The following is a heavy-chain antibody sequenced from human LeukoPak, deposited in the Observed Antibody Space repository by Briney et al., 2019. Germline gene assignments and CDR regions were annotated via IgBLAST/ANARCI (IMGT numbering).Heavy chain of an antibody. D-gene: IGHD3-16*01. J-gene: IGHJ3*02. V-gene: IGHV3-21*01. CDR3: ARDDALGDNALDI. Sequence: PGGSLRLSCAASGFTFSSYSVNWVRQAPGKGLEWVSSISSSSSYIYYADSVKGRFTISRDNSKNTLFLQMNSLRAEDTAVYYCARDDALGDNALDIWGQGTMVTVSS. CDR2: ISSSSSYI. CDR1: GFTFSSYS.